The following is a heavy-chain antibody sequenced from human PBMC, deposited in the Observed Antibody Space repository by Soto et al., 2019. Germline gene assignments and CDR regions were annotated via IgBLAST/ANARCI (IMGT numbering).Heavy chain of an antibody. D-gene: IGHD3-3*01. CDR3: VRSRFGLWSGAAKNYGMDV. CDR1: GYTFTGYY. CDR2: INPNSGGT. J-gene: IGHJ6*04. V-gene: IGHV1-2*04. Sequence: ASVKVSCKASGYTFTGYYMHWVRQAPGQGLERMGWINPNSGGTNSAQKFQGCVTMTRDTSISTAYMELSRLRSDDTAVYYCVRSRFGLWSGAAKNYGMDVWGKGTTVTVCS.